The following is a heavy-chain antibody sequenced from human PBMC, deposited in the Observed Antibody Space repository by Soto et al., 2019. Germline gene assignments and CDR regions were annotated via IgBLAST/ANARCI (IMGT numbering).Heavy chain of an antibody. Sequence: SETLSLTCAVYGGSFSGYYWSWIRQPPGKGLEWIGEINHSGSTNYNPSLKSRVTISVDTSKNQFSLKLSSVTAADTAVYYCARWSIAARPSRYYYMDVWGKGTTVTVSS. CDR3: ARWSIAARPSRYYYMDV. D-gene: IGHD6-6*01. J-gene: IGHJ6*03. CDR1: GGSFSGYY. V-gene: IGHV4-34*01. CDR2: INHSGST.